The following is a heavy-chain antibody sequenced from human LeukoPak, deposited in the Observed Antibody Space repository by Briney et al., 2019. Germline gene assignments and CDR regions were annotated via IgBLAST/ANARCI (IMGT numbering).Heavy chain of an antibody. V-gene: IGHV4-34*01. D-gene: IGHD3-3*01. CDR1: GGSFSGYY. Sequence: PSETLSLTCAVYGGSFSGYYWSWIRQPPGKGLEWIGEINHSGSTNYNPSLKSRVTISVDTSKNQFSLKLSSVTAADTAVYYCARVGFWSGYRIDYWGQGTPVTVSS. CDR3: ARVGFWSGYRIDY. J-gene: IGHJ4*02. CDR2: INHSGST.